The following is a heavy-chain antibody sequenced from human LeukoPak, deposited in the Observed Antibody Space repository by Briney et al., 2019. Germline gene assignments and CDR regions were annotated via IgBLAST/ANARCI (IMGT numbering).Heavy chain of an antibody. V-gene: IGHV5-51*01. CDR2: IYPDDSDT. J-gene: IGHJ4*02. D-gene: IGHD1-26*01. Sequence: GESLKISCKGSGYSFSSNWIGWVRQMPGKGLEWMGIIYPDDSDTRYSPSFQGQVTISADKSISTAYLQWSSLKASDTAMYYCAKLAYSGSYYGYFDYWGQGTLVTVSS. CDR3: AKLAYSGSYYGYFDY. CDR1: GYSFSSNW.